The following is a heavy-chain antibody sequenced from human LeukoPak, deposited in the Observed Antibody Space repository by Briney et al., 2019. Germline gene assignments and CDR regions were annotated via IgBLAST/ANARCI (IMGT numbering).Heavy chain of an antibody. CDR2: INSHGDNT. CDR3: VKTMIPFGGLIRTDAFDI. Sequence: GGSLRLSCSASGFSFSSYALHWVRQAPGKGLQYVSGINSHGDNTYYADSVRGRFTISRDNSKNTVFLQMSSLRAEDTALYYCVKTMIPFGGLIRTDAFDIRGPGTTVTVSS. CDR1: GFSFSSYA. D-gene: IGHD3-16*01. V-gene: IGHV3-64D*06. J-gene: IGHJ3*02.